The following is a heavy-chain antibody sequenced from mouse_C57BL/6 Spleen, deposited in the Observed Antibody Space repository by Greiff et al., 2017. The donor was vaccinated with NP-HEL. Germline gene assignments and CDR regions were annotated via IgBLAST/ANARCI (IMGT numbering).Heavy chain of an antibody. CDR3: ASRAITRLVGGYAMDD. CDR1: GYTFTSYG. CDR2: IYPRSGNT. V-gene: IGHV1-81*01. D-gene: IGHD1-1*02. Sequence: QVQLKESGAELARPGASVKLSCKASGYTFTSYGIRWVKQRTGQGLEWIGEIYPRSGNTYYNEKFKGKATLTADKSSSTAYMELRSLTSEDSAVYFCASRAITRLVGGYAMDDWGQGTSVTVSS. J-gene: IGHJ4*01.